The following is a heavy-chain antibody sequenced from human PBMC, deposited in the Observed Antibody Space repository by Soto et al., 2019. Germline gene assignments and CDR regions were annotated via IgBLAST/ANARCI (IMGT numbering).Heavy chain of an antibody. V-gene: IGHV3-23*01. CDR3: AKRRPYSSSWYEDY. J-gene: IGHJ4*02. CDR1: GFTFSSYA. Sequence: EVQLLESGGGLVQPGGSLRLSCAASGFTFSSYAMSWVRQAPGKGLEWVSAISGSGGSTYYADSVKGRFTISRDNSKNTLYLQINSLRAEETAVYYCAKRRPYSSSWYEDYWGQGTLVTVSS. CDR2: ISGSGGST. D-gene: IGHD6-13*01.